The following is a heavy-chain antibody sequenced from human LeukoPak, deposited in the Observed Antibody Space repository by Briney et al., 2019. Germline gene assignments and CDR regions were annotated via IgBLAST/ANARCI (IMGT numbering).Heavy chain of an antibody. CDR2: IYSGGST. J-gene: IGHJ4*02. V-gene: IGHV3-66*01. D-gene: IGHD6-13*01. Sequence: GGSLRLSCAASGFTVSSNYMSWVRQAPGEGLEWVSVIYSGGSTYYADSVKGRFTISRDNSKNTLYLQMNSLRAEDTAVYYCARARSSSWYPYYFDYWGQGTLVTVSS. CDR3: ARARSSSWYPYYFDY. CDR1: GFTVSSNY.